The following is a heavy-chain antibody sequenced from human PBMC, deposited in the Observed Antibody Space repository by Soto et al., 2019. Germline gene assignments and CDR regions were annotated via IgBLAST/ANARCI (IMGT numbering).Heavy chain of an antibody. Sequence: EVQLVESGGDVVQSGRSLRLSCVVSGFTFDNYAMHWVRHAPGKGLEWVSGISWNSGTKEYAGSVKGRFTISRDNAKNSLHLQMSTLGAEDSAFYYCAKDTRPSLYTSSWFDHWGQGALVTVSP. J-gene: IGHJ5*02. CDR3: AKDTRPSLYTSSWFDH. D-gene: IGHD6-13*01. CDR1: GFTFDNYA. CDR2: ISWNSGTK. V-gene: IGHV3-9*01.